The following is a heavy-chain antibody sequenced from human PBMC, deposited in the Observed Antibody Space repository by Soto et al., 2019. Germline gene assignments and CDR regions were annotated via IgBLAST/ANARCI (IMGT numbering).Heavy chain of an antibody. J-gene: IGHJ4*02. CDR1: GFTFSNNW. CDR3: ASGTLPILRGVYNN. D-gene: IGHD3-10*01. V-gene: IGHV3-7*01. Sequence: EVQLVESGGGLVQPGGSLRLSCAASGFTFSNNWMTWVRQAPGKGLEWVANIKHDGSDKYYAGSLRGRFNISRDNAKNSLFLKMSSLRAEDAAVYYCASGTLPILRGVYNNWGQGTLVTVSS. CDR2: IKHDGSDK.